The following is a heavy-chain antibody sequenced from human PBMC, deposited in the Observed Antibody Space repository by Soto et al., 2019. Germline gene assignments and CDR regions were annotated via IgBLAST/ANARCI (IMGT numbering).Heavy chain of an antibody. J-gene: IGHJ6*02. V-gene: IGHV1-69*12. CDR2: FILLFRTP. CDR3: ARDQVRLPLGGNYYYAMDV. Sequence: QAQLVQSGAEVKKPGSSVKVSCKASGGTFINYAISWFRQAPGQGLEWMGGFILLFRTPEYSQKFQGRVIITAEESRSTSYTELCILRSEDTAVYYFARDQVRLPLGGNYYYAMDVWSQGTMVTVSS. D-gene: IGHD5-12*01. CDR1: GGTFINYA.